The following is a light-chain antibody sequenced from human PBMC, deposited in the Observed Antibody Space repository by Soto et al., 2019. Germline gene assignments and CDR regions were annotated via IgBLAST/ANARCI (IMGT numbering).Light chain of an antibody. J-gene: IGKJ1*01. CDR3: QQYKSYSWT. V-gene: IGKV1-5*03. CDR2: KAS. CDR1: QSISSW. Sequence: DIQMTQSPSTLSAFVGDRVTITCRASQSISSWLAWYQQKPGKAPKLLIYKASSLESGVPSRFSGGGSGTEFTLTISSLQPDEFATYYCQQYKSYSWTLVQGTKVEIK.